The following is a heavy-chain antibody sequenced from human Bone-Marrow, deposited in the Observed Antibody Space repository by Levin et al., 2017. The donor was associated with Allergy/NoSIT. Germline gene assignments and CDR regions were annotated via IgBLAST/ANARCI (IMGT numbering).Heavy chain of an antibody. CDR2: INPTNGDT. D-gene: IGHD3-3*01. V-gene: IGHV1-2*02. CDR1: GYTFTGNY. Sequence: GESLKISCKASGYTFTGNYIHWVRQAPGQGPEYMGWINPTNGDTKYIQKLQGRVTLTRDTSISTVYMELSSLTLDDTAVYYCGRVFWSLYGNFDYWGQGTQVTVSS. CDR3: GRVFWSLYGNFDY. J-gene: IGHJ4*02.